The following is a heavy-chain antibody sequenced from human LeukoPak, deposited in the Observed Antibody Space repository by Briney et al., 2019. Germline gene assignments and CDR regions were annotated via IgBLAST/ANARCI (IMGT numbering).Heavy chain of an antibody. Sequence: PSQTLSLTRTVSGGSVSIYYWSCIPRPPGRGLECIAYLSHSGSSDSNPSLTSRVTTLVETSKNQSSLKLTSVTAAETALYYCARARYANAWYAFDIWGHGTMVTVSS. CDR2: LSHSGSS. CDR1: GGSVSIYY. D-gene: IGHD3-9*01. CDR3: ARARYANAWYAFDI. J-gene: IGHJ3*02. V-gene: IGHV4-59*02.